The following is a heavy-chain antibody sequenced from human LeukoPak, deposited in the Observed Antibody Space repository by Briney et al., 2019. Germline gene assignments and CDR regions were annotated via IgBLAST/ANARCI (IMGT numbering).Heavy chain of an antibody. Sequence: GGSLRLSCAASGFTFSSYEMNWVRQAPGKGLEWVSYISSSGSTIYYADSVKGRFTISRDNAKNSLYLQMNSLRAEDTAVYYCARGPGYSGSWYFPWGQGTLVTVSS. D-gene: IGHD6-13*01. CDR1: GFTFSSYE. CDR3: ARGPGYSGSWYFP. CDR2: ISSSGSTI. V-gene: IGHV3-48*03. J-gene: IGHJ5*02.